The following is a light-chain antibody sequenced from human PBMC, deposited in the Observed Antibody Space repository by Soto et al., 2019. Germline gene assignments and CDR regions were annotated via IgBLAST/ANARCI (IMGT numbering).Light chain of an antibody. CDR3: QQYGSSPLT. CDR2: DAS. V-gene: IGKV3D-20*01. Sequence: EIVLTQSPATLSLSPGERDTLSCGAIQTISSSHLAWYQQKPGLAPRLLIYDASSRATGIPDRFSGSGSGTDFTLTISRLEPEDFAVYYCQQYGSSPLTFGGGTKVDIK. J-gene: IGKJ4*01. CDR1: QTISSSH.